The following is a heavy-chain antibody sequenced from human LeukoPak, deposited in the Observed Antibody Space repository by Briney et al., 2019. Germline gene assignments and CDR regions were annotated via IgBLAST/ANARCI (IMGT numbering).Heavy chain of an antibody. CDR1: GFTVSTSG. Sequence: PGGSLRLSCAASGFTVSTSGMHWVRQAPGKGLEWVADIWANGNDKYYADSVKGRFTVSRDNSNNMAYLHMSSLRAEDTAVYYCARDSAYYRFDYWGQGTLVTVSS. J-gene: IGHJ4*02. V-gene: IGHV3-33*01. CDR2: IWANGNDK. D-gene: IGHD3-22*01. CDR3: ARDSAYYRFDY.